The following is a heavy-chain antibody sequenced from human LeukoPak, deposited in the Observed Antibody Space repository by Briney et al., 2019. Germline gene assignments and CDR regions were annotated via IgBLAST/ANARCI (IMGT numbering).Heavy chain of an antibody. CDR3: ARFSSIAAAFDY. Sequence: PSETLSLTCIVSGDSLSSGHYWGWIRQSPGKGLEWSGSVYYTGSTYYNPSVKTRITIFVDTLTNEFSLRLRSVTAADTAVYYCARFSSIAAAFDYWGLGTLVTVSS. J-gene: IGHJ4*02. CDR2: VYYTGST. CDR1: GDSLSSGHY. D-gene: IGHD6-13*01. V-gene: IGHV4-38-2*02.